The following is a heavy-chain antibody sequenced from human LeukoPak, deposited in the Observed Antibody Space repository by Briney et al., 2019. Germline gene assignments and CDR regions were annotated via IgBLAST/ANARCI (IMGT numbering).Heavy chain of an antibody. D-gene: IGHD6-13*01. Sequence: GGSLRLSCAASGFTFSSLWMGWLRQAPGKGQEWVANIKPDGSDKYYVESVKGRFTISRDNAKNSLYLQMNSLRAEDTAVYYCAREGTAAADGSLWGQGTLVTVSS. CDR2: IKPDGSDK. V-gene: IGHV3-7*01. CDR1: GFTFSSLW. J-gene: IGHJ4*02. CDR3: AREGTAAADGSL.